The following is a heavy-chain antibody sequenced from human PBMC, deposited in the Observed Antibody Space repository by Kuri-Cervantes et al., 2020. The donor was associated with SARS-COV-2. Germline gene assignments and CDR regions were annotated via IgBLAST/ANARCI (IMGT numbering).Heavy chain of an antibody. J-gene: IGHJ4*02. Sequence: GGSLRLSCAASGFTFDDYAMHWVRQAPGKGLEWVSAISGSGGSTYYADSVKGRFTISRDNSKNTLYLQMNSLRAEDTAVYYCAKDLSGSYYFDYWGQGTLVTVSS. D-gene: IGHD1-26*01. V-gene: IGHV3-23*01. CDR1: GFTFDDYA. CDR3: AKDLSGSYYFDY. CDR2: ISGSGGST.